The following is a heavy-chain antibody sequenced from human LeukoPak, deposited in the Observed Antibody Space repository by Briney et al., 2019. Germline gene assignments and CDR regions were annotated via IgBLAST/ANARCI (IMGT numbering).Heavy chain of an antibody. CDR2: ISYHGTNK. Sequence: GGSLRLSCAASGFTFSSYAMHRCRQSPGKGLEWVAAISYHGTNKYYSDSVKGRFTISRDNSENTLYLQMNSLRPEDTAVYYCVKQRIYQGPDAFDVWGQGTMVTVSS. J-gene: IGHJ3*01. CDR3: VKQRIYQGPDAFDV. D-gene: IGHD2-15*01. CDR1: GFTFSSYA. V-gene: IGHV3-30*04.